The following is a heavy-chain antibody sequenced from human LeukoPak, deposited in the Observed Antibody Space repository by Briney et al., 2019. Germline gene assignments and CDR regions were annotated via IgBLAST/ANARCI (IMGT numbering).Heavy chain of an antibody. Sequence: GGSLRLSCAASGFTFSNAWMSWVRQAPGKGLEWVGRLKSKTDGGTTDYAAPVRGRFAISRDDSKNTLYLQMNSLKTEDTAMYYCTTARPYSSGWYKAYYFDSWGQGTLVTVSS. CDR3: TTARPYSSGWYKAYYFDS. D-gene: IGHD6-19*01. CDR2: LKSKTDGGTT. V-gene: IGHV3-15*01. J-gene: IGHJ4*02. CDR1: GFTFSNAW.